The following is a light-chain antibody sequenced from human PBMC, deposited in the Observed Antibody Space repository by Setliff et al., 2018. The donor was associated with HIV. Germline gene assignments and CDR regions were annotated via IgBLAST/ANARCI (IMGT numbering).Light chain of an antibody. CDR3: QSYDSSLTGSV. J-gene: IGLJ1*01. CDR1: SSNIGAGHD. Sequence: QSVLTQPPSVSGAPGQRVTISCTGSSSNIGAGHDVHWYQQLPGTAPKLLIYGDNNRPSGVPDRFSGSKSGTSASLAITGLQAADESDYYCQSYDSSLTGSVFGTGTKVTVL. CDR2: GDN. V-gene: IGLV1-40*01.